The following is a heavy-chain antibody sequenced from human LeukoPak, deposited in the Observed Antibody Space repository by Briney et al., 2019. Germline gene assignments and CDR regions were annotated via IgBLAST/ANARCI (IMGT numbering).Heavy chain of an antibody. D-gene: IGHD5-18*01. J-gene: IGHJ6*02. CDR1: GFTFSSYA. Sequence: GGSLRLSCAASGFTFSSYAMSWVRQAPGKGLEWVSAISGSGGSTYYADPVKGRFTISRDNSKNTLYLQMNSLRAEDTAVYYCAKLHTAMVTSYYYYGMDVWGQGTTVTVSS. CDR2: ISGSGGST. CDR3: AKLHTAMVTSYYYYGMDV. V-gene: IGHV3-23*01.